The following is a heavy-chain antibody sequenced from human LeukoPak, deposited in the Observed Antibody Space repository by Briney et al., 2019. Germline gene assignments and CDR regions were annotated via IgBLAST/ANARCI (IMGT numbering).Heavy chain of an antibody. CDR1: GYDFTSVG. CDR2: ISPYNGNT. CDR3: ARAGSGSGWYFDY. Sequence: ASVKVSCKASGYDFTSVGITWVRQAPGQGLEWMGWISPYNGNTRYVQKLQGRVTMTTDTSTSTAYMELRSLRFDDTAVYYCARAGSGSGWYFDYWGQGTVLTVSS. V-gene: IGHV1-18*01. D-gene: IGHD6-19*01. J-gene: IGHJ4*02.